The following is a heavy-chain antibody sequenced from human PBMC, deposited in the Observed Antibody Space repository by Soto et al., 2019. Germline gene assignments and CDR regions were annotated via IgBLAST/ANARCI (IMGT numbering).Heavy chain of an antibody. D-gene: IGHD1-26*01. CDR1: GFTFRSYA. J-gene: IGHJ4*02. V-gene: IGHV3-23*01. CDR2: ISVSGDST. Sequence: EVQLLESGGGLVQPGGSLRLSCAAPGFTFRSYAMNWVRQGPGKGLEWVSTISVSGDSTYYADSVKGRFTISRDNSKHTLYLQMNSLRAEDTAVYYCAKRDRGFDSWGQGTLVTVSS. CDR3: AKRDRGFDS.